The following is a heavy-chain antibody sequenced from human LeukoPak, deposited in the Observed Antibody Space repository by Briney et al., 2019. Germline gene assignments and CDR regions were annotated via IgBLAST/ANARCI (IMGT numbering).Heavy chain of an antibody. Sequence: ASVKVSCKASGYTFTSYATNWVRQAPGQGLEWMGWINTNTGNPTYAQGFTGRFVFSLDTSVSTAYLQISSLKAEDTAVYYCARVSSSSWYRFNHYGMDVWGQGTTVTVSS. CDR2: INTNTGNP. CDR3: ARVSSSSWYRFNHYGMDV. J-gene: IGHJ6*02. CDR1: GYTFTSYA. D-gene: IGHD6-13*01. V-gene: IGHV7-4-1*02.